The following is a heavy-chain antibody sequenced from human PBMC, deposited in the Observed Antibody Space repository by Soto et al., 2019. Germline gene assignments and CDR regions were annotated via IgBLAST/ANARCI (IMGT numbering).Heavy chain of an antibody. CDR1: GGTFSSYA. D-gene: IGHD5-18*01. CDR3: AILLVDTAMVTPAFAI. J-gene: IGHJ3*02. CDR2: IIPIFGTA. Sequence: SVKVSCKASGGTFSSYAISWVRQAPGQGLEWMGGIIPIFGTANYAQKFQGRVTITADESTSTAYMELSSLRSEDTAVYYCAILLVDTAMVTPAFAIWGQGTMVTVSS. V-gene: IGHV1-69*13.